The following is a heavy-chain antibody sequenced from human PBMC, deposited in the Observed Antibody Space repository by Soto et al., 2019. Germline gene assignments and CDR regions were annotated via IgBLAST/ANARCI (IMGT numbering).Heavy chain of an antibody. D-gene: IGHD3-22*01. CDR3: ATSLLYYYDSSGYYLPRDAFDI. Sequence: ASVKVSCKVSGYTLTELSMHWLRQAPGKGLEWMGGFDPEDGETIYAQKFQGRVTMTEDTSTDTAYMELSSLRSEDTAVYYCATSLLYYYDSSGYYLPRDAFDIWGQGTMVTVSS. CDR2: FDPEDGET. CDR1: GYTLTELS. J-gene: IGHJ3*02. V-gene: IGHV1-24*01.